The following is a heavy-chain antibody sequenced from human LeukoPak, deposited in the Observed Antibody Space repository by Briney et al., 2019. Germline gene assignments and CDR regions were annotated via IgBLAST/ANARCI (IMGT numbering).Heavy chain of an antibody. D-gene: IGHD7-27*01. J-gene: IGHJ4*02. CDR2: IGRSGDNI. Sequence: PGGSLRLSCVASGCTFSNYAMIWVRQAPGKGLEWVSVIGRSGDNIHYADSVRGRFTISRDNSKNTLYLHMNSLRAEDTAIYYCANYTPTGELFDYWGQGTLVAVSS. V-gene: IGHV3-23*01. CDR1: GCTFSNYA. CDR3: ANYTPTGELFDY.